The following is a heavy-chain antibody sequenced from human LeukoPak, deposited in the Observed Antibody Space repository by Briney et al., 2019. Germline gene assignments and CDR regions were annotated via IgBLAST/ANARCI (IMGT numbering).Heavy chain of an antibody. CDR1: GGSFSGYY. J-gene: IGHJ4*02. CDR3: ARGNGTHYFDY. CDR2: INHSGST. V-gene: IGHV4-34*01. Sequence: SETLSLTCAVYGGSFSGYYWSWIRQPPGKGLEWIGEINHSGSTNYNPSLKSRVTISVDTSKNQFSLKLSSVTAADTAVYYCARGNGTHYFDYWGQGTLVTVSS.